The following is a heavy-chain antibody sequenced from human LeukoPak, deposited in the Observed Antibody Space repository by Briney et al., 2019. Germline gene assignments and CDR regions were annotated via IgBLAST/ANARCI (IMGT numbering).Heavy chain of an antibody. CDR1: GYSFTNYW. CDR2: IYPGDSDT. V-gene: IGHV5-51*01. D-gene: IGHD4-23*01. Sequence: GESLKISCKCSGYSFTNYWIAWVRQMPGKGLEWMGTIYPGDSDTTYSPSFQSQVTISADKSIRTAYLQWSSLKASDTAMYYCARLYGGKGRWFDPWGQGTLVTVSS. J-gene: IGHJ5*02. CDR3: ARLYGGKGRWFDP.